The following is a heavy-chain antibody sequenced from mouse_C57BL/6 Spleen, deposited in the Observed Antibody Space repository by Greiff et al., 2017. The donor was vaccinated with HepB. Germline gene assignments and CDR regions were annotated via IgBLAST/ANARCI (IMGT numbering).Heavy chain of an antibody. CDR3: ARDSSGYWYFDV. J-gene: IGHJ1*03. D-gene: IGHD3-2*02. V-gene: IGHV3-6*01. CDR2: ISYDGSN. CDR1: GYSITSGYY. Sequence: EVQLVESGPGLVKPSQSLSLTCSVTGYSITSGYYWNWIRQFPGNKLEWMGYISYDGSNNYNPSLKNRISITRDTSKNQFFLKLNSVTTEDTATYYCARDSSGYWYFDVWGTGTTVTVSS.